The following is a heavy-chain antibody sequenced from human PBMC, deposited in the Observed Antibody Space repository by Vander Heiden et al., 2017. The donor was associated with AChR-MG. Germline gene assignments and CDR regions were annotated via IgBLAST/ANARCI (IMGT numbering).Heavy chain of an antibody. J-gene: IGHJ3*02. D-gene: IGHD2-8*02. CDR3: GTGSAFDI. V-gene: IGHV3-15*01. CDR2: IKSKSDGGAT. Sequence: EVHLVESGGDLVKPGGSLRLSCAGSGFIFRNAWMSWARQAQGKGLEWVGRIKSKSDGGATDYAAPVKGRFTISRDDLKNMLYRQMNSLKTEDTAVYYCGTGSAFDIWGQGTMVTVSS. CDR1: GFIFRNAW.